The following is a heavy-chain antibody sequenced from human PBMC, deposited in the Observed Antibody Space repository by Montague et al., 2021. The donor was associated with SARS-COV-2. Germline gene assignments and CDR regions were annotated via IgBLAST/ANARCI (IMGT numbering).Heavy chain of an antibody. Sequence: SLRLSCAASGFTVSSNYMSWVRQAPGKGLEWVSVIYSGGSTYYAXSVKGRFTISRDNSKDTLYLQMNSLRAEDTAVYYCAREALPPGSFDYWGQGTLVTVSS. D-gene: IGHD1-14*01. CDR3: AREALPPGSFDY. J-gene: IGHJ4*02. CDR2: IYSGGST. CDR1: GFTVSSNY. V-gene: IGHV3-53*01.